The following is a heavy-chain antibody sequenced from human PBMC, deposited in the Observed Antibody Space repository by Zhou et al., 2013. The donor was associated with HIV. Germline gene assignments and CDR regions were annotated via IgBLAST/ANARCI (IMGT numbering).Heavy chain of an antibody. CDR1: GYTFTGYY. CDR2: INPNSGGT. J-gene: IGHJ3*02. Sequence: QVQLVQSGAEVKKPGASVKVSCKASGYTFTGYYMHWVRQAPGQGLEWMGWINPNSGGTNYAQKFQGWVTMTRDTSISTAYMELRRLRSDDTAVYYCARDQPTTSIAARPPYVFDIWAKGQWSASLQ. D-gene: IGHD6-6*01. V-gene: IGHV1-2*04. CDR3: ARDQPTTSIAARPPYVFDI.